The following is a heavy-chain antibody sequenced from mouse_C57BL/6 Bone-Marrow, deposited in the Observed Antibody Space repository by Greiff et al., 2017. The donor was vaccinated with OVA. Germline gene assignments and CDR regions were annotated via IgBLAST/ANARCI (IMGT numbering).Heavy chain of an antibody. CDR1: GFTFSDYY. D-gene: IGHD1-1*01. CDR2: INYDGSST. V-gene: IGHV5-16*01. J-gene: IGHJ2*01. Sequence: EVKLVESEGGLVQPGSSMKLSCTASGFTFSDYYMAWVRQVPEKGLEWVANINYDGSSTYYLDSLKSRFIISRDNAKNILYLQMSSLKSEDTATYYCAREGYYYGSSYGYFDYWGQGTTLTVSS. CDR3: AREGYYYGSSYGYFDY.